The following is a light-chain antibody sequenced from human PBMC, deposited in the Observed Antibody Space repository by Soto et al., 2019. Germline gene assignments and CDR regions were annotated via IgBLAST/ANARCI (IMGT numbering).Light chain of an antibody. CDR3: QEYGSSPMWT. V-gene: IGKV3-20*01. CDR2: GAS. CDR1: QSVSSSY. Sequence: ENGVYQSPGTVSLSPRDRATLSCRASQSVSSSYLAWYQQTPGQAPRLLVYGASRRATGIPDRFSGSGSGTDFTLTISRLEPEDFAVYYCQEYGSSPMWTFGQGTKVDIK. J-gene: IGKJ1*01.